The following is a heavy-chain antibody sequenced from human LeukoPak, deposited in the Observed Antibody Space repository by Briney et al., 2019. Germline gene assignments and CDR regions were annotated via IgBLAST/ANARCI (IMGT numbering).Heavy chain of an antibody. CDR2: IKQDGSEK. CDR1: GFTFSSYW. D-gene: IGHD3-3*01. J-gene: IGHJ6*03. CDR3: ARSTLRFLEWDEGYYYMDV. V-gene: IGHV3-7*01. Sequence: GGSLRLSCAASGFTFSSYWMSWVRQAPGKGLEWVANIKQDGSEKYYVDSVKGRFTISRDNAKNSLYLQMNSLRAEDTAVYYCARSTLRFLEWDEGYYYMDVWGKGTTVTVSS.